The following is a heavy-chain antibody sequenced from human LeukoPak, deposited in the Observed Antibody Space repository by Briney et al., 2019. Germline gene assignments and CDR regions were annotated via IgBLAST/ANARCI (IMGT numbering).Heavy chain of an antibody. J-gene: IGHJ4*02. CDR2: IYYSGST. CDR1: GGSISSYY. Sequence: PSETLSLTCTVSGGSISSYYWSWIRQPPGKGLEWIGYIYYSGSTNYNPSLKSRVTISVDTSKNQFSLKLSSVTAADTAVYYCARGSNYYGSGTLDYWGQGTLVTVSS. V-gene: IGHV4-59*01. D-gene: IGHD3-10*01. CDR3: ARGSNYYGSGTLDY.